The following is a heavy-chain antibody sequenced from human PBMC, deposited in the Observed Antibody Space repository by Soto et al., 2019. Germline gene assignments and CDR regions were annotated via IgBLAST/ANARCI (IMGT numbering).Heavy chain of an antibody. CDR3: ARDGDYYDSSGYDFGFDP. Sequence: ASVKVSSEASCHTFTSYCISWVRQAPGQGHEWMGWISAYNSNTNYAQKLQGRGTMTTDTSTSTAYMELRSLRSDDTAVYYCARDGDYYDSSGYDFGFDPWVQGTLVTVSS. CDR1: CHTFTSYC. J-gene: IGHJ5*02. V-gene: IGHV1-18*04. CDR2: ISAYNSNT. D-gene: IGHD3-22*01.